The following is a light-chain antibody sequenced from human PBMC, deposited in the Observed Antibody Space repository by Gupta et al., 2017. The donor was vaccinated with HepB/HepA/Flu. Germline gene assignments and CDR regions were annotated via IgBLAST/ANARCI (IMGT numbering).Light chain of an antibody. CDR3: GTWDSSLSAVV. CDR1: SSNIGNNF. V-gene: IGLV1-51*01. CDR2: DNN. J-gene: IGLJ2*01. Sequence: QSVLTQPPSVSATPRQKVTISCSGSSSNIGNNFVSWYQQLPGTAPKLLIYDNNKRPSGIPDRVSGSKSGTSATLDITGLQTGDEADYYCGTWDSSLSAVVFGGGSKLTVL.